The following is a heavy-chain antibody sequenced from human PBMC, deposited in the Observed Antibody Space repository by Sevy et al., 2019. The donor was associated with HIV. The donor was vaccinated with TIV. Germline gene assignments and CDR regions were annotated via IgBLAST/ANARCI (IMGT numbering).Heavy chain of an antibody. J-gene: IGHJ4*02. CDR2: ISYIGST. V-gene: IGHV4-61*01. CDR3: VRDRIAAAGGYFDY. D-gene: IGHD6-13*01. CDR1: GGSVSSGNSY. Sequence: SETLALTCTVSGGSVSSGNSYWSWIRQPPGKGLEWIGYISYIGSTNYNPSLKSRVTISVDTSKNQLSLRLSSLTAADTAIYYCVRDRIAAAGGYFDYWGQGTLVTVSS.